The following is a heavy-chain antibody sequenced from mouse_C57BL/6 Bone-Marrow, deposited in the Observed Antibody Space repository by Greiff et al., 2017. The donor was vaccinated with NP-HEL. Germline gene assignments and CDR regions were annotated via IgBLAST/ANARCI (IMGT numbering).Heavy chain of an antibody. V-gene: IGHV1-9*01. CDR3: ARRGPIYDGYCGCFYWYVDV. CDR1: GYTFTGYW. D-gene: IGHD2-3*01. CDR2: IVPGSGST. J-gene: IGHJ1*03. Sequence: QVQLQQSGAELMKPGASVKLSCKATGYTFTGYWIEWVKQRPGHGLEWIGEIVPGSGSTNYNEKFKGKATFTVDTSYNTAYMPLSSLTTEDSAICYCARRGPIYDGYCGCFYWYVDVWGTGTTVTVSS.